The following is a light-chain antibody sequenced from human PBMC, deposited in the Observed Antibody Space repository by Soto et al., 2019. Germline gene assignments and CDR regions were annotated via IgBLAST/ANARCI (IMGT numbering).Light chain of an antibody. V-gene: IGKV3-11*01. CDR1: QNVSNY. Sequence: EIVLTQSPATLSLSPGQSATLSCRVSQNVSNYLAWFQQKTGQAPRLLIYDASNRATGIPARFSGSGSGTDFTLTISSLEPEDFAVYYCQQRTTWPPYTFGQGTKLAIK. J-gene: IGKJ2*01. CDR3: QQRTTWPPYT. CDR2: DAS.